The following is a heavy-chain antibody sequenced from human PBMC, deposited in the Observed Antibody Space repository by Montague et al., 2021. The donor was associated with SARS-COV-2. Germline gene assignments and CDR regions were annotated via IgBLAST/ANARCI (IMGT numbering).Heavy chain of an antibody. D-gene: IGHD2-15*01. CDR2: IYNSATT. CDR1: GGSITNRNFY. V-gene: IGHV4-39*01. CDR3: ASLPSWADIVVVVHAPDY. J-gene: IGHJ4*02. Sequence: SETLSLTCTVSGGSITNRNFYWGWIRQPPGKVLEWIGSIYNSATTYYNSSLKSRVTISVDTSKNQFSLKLSSVTAADTAVYYCASLPSWADIVVVVHAPDYWGQGTLVTVSS.